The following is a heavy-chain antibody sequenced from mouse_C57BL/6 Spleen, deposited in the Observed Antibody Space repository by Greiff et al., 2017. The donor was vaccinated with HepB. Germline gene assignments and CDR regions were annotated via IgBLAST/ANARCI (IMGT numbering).Heavy chain of an antibody. J-gene: IGHJ1*03. CDR3: ARGARGYFDV. D-gene: IGHD3-3*01. V-gene: IGHV1-69*01. CDR1: GYTFTSYW. CDR2: IDPSDSYT. Sequence: QVQLKQPGAELVMPGASVKLSCKASGYTFTSYWMHWVKQRPGQGLEWIGEIDPSDSYTNYNQKFKGKSKLTVDKSSSTAYMQISSLTAEDSAVYYCARGARGYFDVWGTGTTVTVSS.